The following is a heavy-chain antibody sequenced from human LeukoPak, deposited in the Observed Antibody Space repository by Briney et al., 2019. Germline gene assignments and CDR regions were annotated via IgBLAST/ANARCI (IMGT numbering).Heavy chain of an antibody. CDR1: GYTFTGYY. Sequence: ASVKVSCKASGYTFTGYYMNWVRQAPGQGLEWMGWINPNSGGTYYSQKFQGGVTLTGDTSISTAYMELSNLRPDDTAVYFCARDRDSLYWFFDLWGRGTLVTVSS. J-gene: IGHJ2*01. V-gene: IGHV1-2*02. CDR2: INPNSGGT. D-gene: IGHD4-11*01. CDR3: ARDRDSLYWFFDL.